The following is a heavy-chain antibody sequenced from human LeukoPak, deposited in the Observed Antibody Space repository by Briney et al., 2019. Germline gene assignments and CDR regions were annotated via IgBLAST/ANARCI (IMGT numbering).Heavy chain of an antibody. CDR2: IYYSGST. D-gene: IGHD3-16*02. V-gene: IGHV4-59*01. J-gene: IGHJ4*02. Sequence: SETLSLTCTVSGGSISSYYWSWIRQPPGKGLEWIGYIYYSGSTNYNPSLKSRVTISVDTSKNQFSLKLSSVTAADTAVYDCARGIMITFGGVIDTPYYFDYWGQGTLVTVSS. CDR3: ARGIMITFGGVIDTPYYFDY. CDR1: GGSISSYY.